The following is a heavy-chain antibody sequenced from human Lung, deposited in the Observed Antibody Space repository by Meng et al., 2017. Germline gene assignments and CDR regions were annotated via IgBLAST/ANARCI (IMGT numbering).Heavy chain of an antibody. CDR2: INVGNT. Sequence: QVQLVQSGAGVKNPGASVKVSCKTSGYTFSNYAIHWVRQAPGQRLEWIGWINVGNTKYSQKFQARVTITRDTSASTAYMELSSLISEDTAVYYCARNFDYGMDVWGQGTTVTVSS. J-gene: IGHJ6*02. D-gene: IGHD2/OR15-2a*01. V-gene: IGHV1-3*01. CDR3: ARNFDYGMDV. CDR1: GYTFSNYA.